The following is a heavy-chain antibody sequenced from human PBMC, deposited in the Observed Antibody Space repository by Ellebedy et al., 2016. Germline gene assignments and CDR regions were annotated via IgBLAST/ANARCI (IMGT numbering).Heavy chain of an antibody. D-gene: IGHD3-22*01. Sequence: GGSLRLXXAASGFTFSSYSMNWVRQAPGKGLEWVSYISSSSSTIYYADSVKGRFTISRDNAKNSLYLQMNSLRAEDTAVYYCARLSYYYDSSGRGCFDYWGQGTLVTVSS. J-gene: IGHJ4*02. V-gene: IGHV3-48*04. CDR2: ISSSSSTI. CDR3: ARLSYYYDSSGRGCFDY. CDR1: GFTFSSYS.